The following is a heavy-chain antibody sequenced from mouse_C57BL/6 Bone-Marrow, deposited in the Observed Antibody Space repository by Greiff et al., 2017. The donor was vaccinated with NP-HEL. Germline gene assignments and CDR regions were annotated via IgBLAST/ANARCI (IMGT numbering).Heavy chain of an antibody. J-gene: IGHJ1*03. D-gene: IGHD1-1*01. Sequence: VPLKQSGPELVKPGASVKISCKASGYSFTDYNMNWVKQSNGKSLEWIGVINPNYGTTSYNQKFKGKATLTVDQSSSTAYMQLNSLTSEDSAVYYCARSDYGSDWYFDVWGTGTTVTVSS. CDR2: INPNYGTT. CDR1: GYSFTDYN. V-gene: IGHV1-39*01. CDR3: ARSDYGSDWYFDV.